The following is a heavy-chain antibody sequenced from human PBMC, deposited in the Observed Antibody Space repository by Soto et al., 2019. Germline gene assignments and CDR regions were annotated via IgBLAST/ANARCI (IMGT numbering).Heavy chain of an antibody. CDR2: IKQGGSEK. CDR1: GFTFSSYW. CDR3: ARERDDFWDYFDY. Sequence: GGSLRLSCAASGFTFSSYWMSWVRQAPGKGLEWVANIKQGGSEKYYVDSVKGRFTISRDNAKNSLYLQMNSLRAEDTAVYYCARERDDFWDYFDYWGQGTLVTVSS. D-gene: IGHD3-3*01. J-gene: IGHJ4*02. V-gene: IGHV3-7*03.